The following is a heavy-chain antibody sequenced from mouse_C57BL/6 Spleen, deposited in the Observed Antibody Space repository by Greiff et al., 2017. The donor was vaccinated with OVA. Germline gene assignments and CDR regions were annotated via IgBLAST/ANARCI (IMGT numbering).Heavy chain of an antibody. CDR2: ISYDGSN. Sequence: EVKLMESGPGLVKPSQSLSLTCSVTGYSITSGYYWNWIRQFPGNKLEWMGYISYDGSNNYNPSLKNRISITRDTSKNQFFLKLNSVTTEDTATYYCARPYGNLYYAMDYWGQGTSVTVSS. CDR3: ARPYGNLYYAMDY. J-gene: IGHJ4*01. D-gene: IGHD2-1*01. CDR1: GYSITSGYY. V-gene: IGHV3-6*01.